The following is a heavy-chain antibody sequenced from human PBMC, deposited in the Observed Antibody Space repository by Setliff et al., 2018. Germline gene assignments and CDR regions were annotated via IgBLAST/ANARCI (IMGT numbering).Heavy chain of an antibody. V-gene: IGHV1-18*01. CDR2: ISPYNEKT. Sequence: GASVKVSCKTSGYNFITFGISWVRQAPGQGLEWMGWISPYNEKTNYAEKFQGRVTMTTDTSTTTVYMEVRSLRSDDTAVYYCANAEVVVAPWGQGTLVTVSS. J-gene: IGHJ4*02. CDR3: ANAEVVVAP. CDR1: GYNFITFG. D-gene: IGHD2-15*01.